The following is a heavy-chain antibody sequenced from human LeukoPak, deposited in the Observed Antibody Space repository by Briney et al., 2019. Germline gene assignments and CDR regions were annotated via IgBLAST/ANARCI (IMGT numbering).Heavy chain of an antibody. Sequence: PSETLSLTCTVSGDSISSYYWSWIRQPPGKGLEWIGYIYYSWSTNYNPSLKSRVTISVDTSKNQFSLKLSSVTAADTAVYYCARGDIVVVPAARPPYYYYYMDVWGKGTTVTVSS. CDR3: ARGDIVVVPAARPPYYYYYMDV. D-gene: IGHD2-2*01. CDR2: IYYSWST. CDR1: GDSISSYY. V-gene: IGHV4-59*01. J-gene: IGHJ6*03.